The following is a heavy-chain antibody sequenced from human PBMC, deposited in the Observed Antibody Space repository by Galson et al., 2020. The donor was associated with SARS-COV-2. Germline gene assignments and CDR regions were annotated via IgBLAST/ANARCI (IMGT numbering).Heavy chain of an antibody. CDR3: ARSTEYYDSSGYYPPSWFDP. V-gene: IGHV4-39*07. J-gene: IGHJ5*02. CDR1: GGSIISDTYY. D-gene: IGHD3-22*01. Sequence: ASETLSLTCSVSGGSIISDTYYWGWIRQPPGKGLEWIGTLYYTGSTYYNPSLKSRVTLSVDTSKNHFSLSLTSVTAADTAVYYCARSTEYYDSSGYYPPSWFDPWGQGTPVTVSS. CDR2: LYYTGST.